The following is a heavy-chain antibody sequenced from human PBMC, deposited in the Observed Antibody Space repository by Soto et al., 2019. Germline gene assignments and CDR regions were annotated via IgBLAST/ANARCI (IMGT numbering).Heavy chain of an antibody. J-gene: IGHJ5*02. CDR2: ISSDGSST. D-gene: IGHD5-12*01. CDR3: TTDSRYSGYDFYCDT. Sequence: QVQLVESGGGVVQPGRSLRLSCAASGFTFSAYGMHWVRQAPGKGLEWVAVISSDGSSTYVAASVKGRFIISRDNSKNTLHLQMDTLRAQHTAVYYRTTDSRYSGYDFYCDTWGQGTLVTVPS. V-gene: IGHV3-30*03. CDR1: GFTFSAYG.